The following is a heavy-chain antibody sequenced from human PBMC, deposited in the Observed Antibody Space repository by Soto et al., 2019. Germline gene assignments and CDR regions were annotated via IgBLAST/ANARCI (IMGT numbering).Heavy chain of an antibody. V-gene: IGHV1-69*06. D-gene: IGHD3-22*01. J-gene: IGHJ5*02. Sequence: QVQLVQSGAEVKKPGSSVKVSCKASGGTFSSYAISWVRQAPGQGLEWRGRSIPIFGTANNAQKFQGKFTNPADKATSTAYMELSSLRSEDTAVYYCARGRGYDTSGYSPSNWFDPWGQGTLVTVSS. CDR3: ARGRGYDTSGYSPSNWFDP. CDR2: SIPIFGTA. CDR1: GGTFSSYA.